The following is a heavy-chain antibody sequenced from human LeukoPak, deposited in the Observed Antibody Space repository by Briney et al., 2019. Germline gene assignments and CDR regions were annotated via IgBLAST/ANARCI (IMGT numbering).Heavy chain of an antibody. CDR1: GCSISSGGYY. CDR3: ARRGDGYNFDY. J-gene: IGHJ4*02. D-gene: IGHD5-24*01. Sequence: SQTLSLTCTVSGCSISSGGYYWSWIRQQPGKGLEWIGYIYYSGTTYYNPSLKSRVTISVDTSKNQFSLKLSSVTAADTAVYYCARRGDGYNFDYWGQGTLVTVSS. CDR2: IYYSGTT. V-gene: IGHV4-31*03.